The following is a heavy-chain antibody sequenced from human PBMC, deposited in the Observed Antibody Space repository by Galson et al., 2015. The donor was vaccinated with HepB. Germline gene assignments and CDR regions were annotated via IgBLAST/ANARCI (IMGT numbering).Heavy chain of an antibody. CDR2: IKSKTDGGTT. CDR1: GFTFSNAW. Sequence: SLRLSCAASGFTFSNAWMSWVRQAPGKGLEWVGRIKSKTDGGTTDYAAPVKGRFTISRDDSKNTLYLQMNSLKTEDTAVYYCTTAYYDFWSGYYFTDVWGKGTTVTVSS. V-gene: IGHV3-15*01. J-gene: IGHJ6*04. D-gene: IGHD3-3*01. CDR3: TTAYYDFWSGYYFTDV.